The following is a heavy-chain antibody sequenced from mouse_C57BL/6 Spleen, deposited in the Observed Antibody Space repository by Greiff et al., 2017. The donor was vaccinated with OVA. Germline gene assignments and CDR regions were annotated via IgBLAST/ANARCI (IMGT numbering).Heavy chain of an antibody. V-gene: IGHV1-64*01. CDR1: GYTFTSYW. J-gene: IGHJ2*01. CDR3: ARPYSTYFDY. D-gene: IGHD2-5*01. CDR2: IHPNSGST. Sequence: VKLQQPGAELVKPGASVKLSCKASGYTFTSYWMHWVKQRPGQGLEWIGMIHPNSGSTNYNEKFKSKATLTVDKSSSTAYMQLSSLTSEDSAVYYCARPYSTYFDYWGQGTTLTVSS.